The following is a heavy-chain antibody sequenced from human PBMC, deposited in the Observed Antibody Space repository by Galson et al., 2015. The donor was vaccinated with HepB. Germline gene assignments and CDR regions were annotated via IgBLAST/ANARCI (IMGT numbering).Heavy chain of an antibody. V-gene: IGHV3-23*01. Sequence: SLRLSCAASGFTFSSYAMSWVRQAPGKGLEWVSAISGSGGSTYYADSVKGRFTISRDNSKNTLYLQMNSLRAEDTAVYYCARTYYYGSGSYYNPHDAFDIWGQGTMVTVSS. CDR3: ARTYYYGSGSYYNPHDAFDI. D-gene: IGHD3-10*01. CDR1: GFTFSSYA. CDR2: ISGSGGST. J-gene: IGHJ3*02.